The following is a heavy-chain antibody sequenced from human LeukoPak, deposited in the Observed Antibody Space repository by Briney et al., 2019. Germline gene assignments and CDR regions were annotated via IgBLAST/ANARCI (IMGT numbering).Heavy chain of an antibody. V-gene: IGHV1-18*01. Sequence: ASVKVSCKASGYTFTSYGISWVRQAPGQGLEWMGWISAYNGNTNYAQKLQGRVTMTTDTSTSTACMELRSLRSDDTAVYYCARDSLDIVVVADYWGQGTLVTVSS. CDR3: ARDSLDIVVVADY. CDR2: ISAYNGNT. CDR1: GYTFTSYG. J-gene: IGHJ4*02. D-gene: IGHD2-15*01.